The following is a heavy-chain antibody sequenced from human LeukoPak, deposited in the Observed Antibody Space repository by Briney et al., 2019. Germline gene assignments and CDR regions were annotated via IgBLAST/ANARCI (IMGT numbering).Heavy chain of an antibody. CDR3: ARAFLYSGSETFDY. D-gene: IGHD5-12*01. V-gene: IGHV3-7*01. CDR1: GFTFSSYW. J-gene: IGHJ4*02. CDR2: IKQDGSEK. Sequence: GGSLRLSCAASGFTFSSYWMSWVRQAPGKGRERVANIKQDGSEKYYVDSVKGRFTISRDTAKNSLYLKMNSLRAEDTAVYYCARAFLYSGSETFDYWGQGTLVTVSS.